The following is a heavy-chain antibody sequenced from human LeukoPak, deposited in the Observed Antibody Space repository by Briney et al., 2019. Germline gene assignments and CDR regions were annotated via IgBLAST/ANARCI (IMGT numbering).Heavy chain of an antibody. D-gene: IGHD3-10*01. V-gene: IGHV4-39*07. CDR3: ARTSNYYSPAFDI. J-gene: IGHJ3*02. CDR2: IYYSGRT. CDR1: GGSISSSSYY. Sequence: SETLSLTCTVSGGSISSSSYYWGWIRQPPGKGLEWIGSIYYSGRTYYNPSLKSRVTISVDTPKNHFSLKLSSVTAADTAVYYCARTSNYYSPAFDIWGQGTMVTVSS.